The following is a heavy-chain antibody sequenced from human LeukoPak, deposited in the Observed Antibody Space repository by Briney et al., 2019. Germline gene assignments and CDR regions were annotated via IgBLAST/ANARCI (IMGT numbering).Heavy chain of an antibody. J-gene: IGHJ6*02. CDR1: GFTFSTYD. Sequence: GGSLRLSCAASGFTFSTYDMNWVRQAPGKGLEWVSYISSSSRTISYADSVKGRFTISRDNAKNSLYLQMNSLTAEDTAVYYCARLRYYAMDVWGQGTTVTASS. CDR2: ISSSSRTI. CDR3: ARLRYYAMDV. V-gene: IGHV3-48*01.